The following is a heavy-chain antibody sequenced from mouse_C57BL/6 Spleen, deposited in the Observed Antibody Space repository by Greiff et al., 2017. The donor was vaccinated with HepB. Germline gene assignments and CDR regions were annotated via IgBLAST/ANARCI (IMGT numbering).Heavy chain of an antibody. J-gene: IGHJ1*03. CDR1: GYTFTDYY. CDR3: ARGELLRGYFDV. CDR2: IYPGSGNT. Sequence: VKLQQSGAELVRPGASVKLSCKASGYTFTDYYINWVKQRPGQGLEWIARIYPGSGNTYYNEKFKGKATLTAEKSSSTAYMQLSSLTSEDSAVYFCARGELLRGYFDVWGTGTTVTVSS. D-gene: IGHD1-1*01. V-gene: IGHV1-76*01.